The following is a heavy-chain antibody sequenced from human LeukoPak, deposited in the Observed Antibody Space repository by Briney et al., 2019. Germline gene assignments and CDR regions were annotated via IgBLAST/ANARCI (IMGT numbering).Heavy chain of an antibody. CDR3: AKDLETTVTTLGGRPSFDY. J-gene: IGHJ4*02. D-gene: IGHD4-11*01. Sequence: PRGSLRDSSAASGFTFSSYAMSWVRQAPGKGLEWVSAISGSGGSTYYADSVKGRFTISRDNSKNTLYLQMNSLRAEDTAVYYCAKDLETTVTTLGGRPSFDYWGQGTLSTVSS. CDR1: GFTFSSYA. V-gene: IGHV3-23*01. CDR2: ISGSGGST.